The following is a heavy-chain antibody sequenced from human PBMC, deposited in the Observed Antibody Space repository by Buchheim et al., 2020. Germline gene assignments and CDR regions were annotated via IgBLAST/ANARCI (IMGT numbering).Heavy chain of an antibody. CDR3: ARALVVVVAATNWFDP. V-gene: IGHV3-11*05. Sequence: QVQLVESGGGLVKPGGSLRLFCAASGFTFSDYYMSWIRQAPGKGLEWVSYISSSSSYTNYADSVKGRFTIPRDNAKNSLYVQMNSLRAEDTAVYYCARALVVVVAATNWFDPWGQGTL. J-gene: IGHJ5*02. CDR2: ISSSSSYT. CDR1: GFTFSDYY. D-gene: IGHD2-15*01.